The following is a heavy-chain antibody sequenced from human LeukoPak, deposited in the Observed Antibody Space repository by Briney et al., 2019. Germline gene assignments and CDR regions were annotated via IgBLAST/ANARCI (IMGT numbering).Heavy chain of an antibody. Sequence: GGSLRLSCAASGFTFSSYWMSWVRQAPGKGLEWVSVISSSGDNTYYADSVKGRFTISRDNSKNTLYLQMDSLRAEDTAVYYCARIPRSVETNYYSDYWGQGTLVTVSS. J-gene: IGHJ4*02. D-gene: IGHD1-1*01. CDR2: ISSSGDNT. CDR3: ARIPRSVETNYYSDY. V-gene: IGHV3-23*01. CDR1: GFTFSSYW.